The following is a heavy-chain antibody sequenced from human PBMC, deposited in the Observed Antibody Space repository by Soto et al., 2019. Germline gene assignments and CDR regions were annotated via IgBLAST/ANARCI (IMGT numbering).Heavy chain of an antibody. V-gene: IGHV4-34*01. CDR1: GGSLSGYY. CDR2: IYFGGNT. J-gene: IGHJ4*02. Sequence: SETLSLTCAVYGGSLSGYYWSWIRQPPGKALEWIGSIYFGGNTYYNPSLESRVTISADTSKNQISLKLTSVTAAHTAVYYCARHSTPWDRGGYFDSWGQGTLVTVSS. CDR3: ARHSTPWDRGGYFDS. D-gene: IGHD5-12*01.